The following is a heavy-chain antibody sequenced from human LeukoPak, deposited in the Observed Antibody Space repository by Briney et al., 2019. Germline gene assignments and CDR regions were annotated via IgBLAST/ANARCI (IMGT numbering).Heavy chain of an antibody. V-gene: IGHV3-23*01. CDR1: GFTFTSYA. J-gene: IGHJ4*02. CDR3: AKATKAIVVDNYFDY. Sequence: RPGGSLRLSCAASGFTFTSYAMSWVHQAPGKGLEWVSSVSANDGGTYYADSVKGRFTISRDNSKNTLYLQMNSLRAEDTAVYYCAKATKAIVVDNYFDYWGQGTLVTVSS. CDR2: VSANDGGT. D-gene: IGHD3-22*01.